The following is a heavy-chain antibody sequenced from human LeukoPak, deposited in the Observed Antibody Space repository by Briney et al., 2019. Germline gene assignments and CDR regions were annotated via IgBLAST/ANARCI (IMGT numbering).Heavy chain of an antibody. CDR1: GFTFSSYA. V-gene: IGHV3-23*01. J-gene: IGHJ4*02. CDR3: AKAQAVGGYSSGWYGLGVDY. D-gene: IGHD6-19*01. Sequence: GGSLRLSCAASGFTFSSYAMSWVRQAPGKGLEWVSAISGSGGSTYHADSVKGRFTISGDNSKNTLYLQMNSLRAEDTAVYYCAKAQAVGGYSSGWYGLGVDYWGQGTLVTVSS. CDR2: ISGSGGST.